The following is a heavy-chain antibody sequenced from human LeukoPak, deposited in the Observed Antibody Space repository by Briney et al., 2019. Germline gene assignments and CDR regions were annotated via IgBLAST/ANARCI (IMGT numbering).Heavy chain of an antibody. D-gene: IGHD4-17*01. V-gene: IGHV1-58*01. CDR3: AAELYGVYTDCCTFHI. J-gene: IGHJ3*02. CDR1: GFTFSTSA. Sequence: SVKVSCKTSGFTFSTSAVQWVRQARGQRLEWIGWIIVGSGATNYAQSLQGRFTITRDMSTNIAYMELSSLGSEDSAVYYCAAELYGVYTDCCTFHIWGQGTMVTVSS. CDR2: IIVGSGAT.